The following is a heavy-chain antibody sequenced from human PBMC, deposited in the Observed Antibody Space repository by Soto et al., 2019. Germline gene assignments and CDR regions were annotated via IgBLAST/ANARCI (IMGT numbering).Heavy chain of an antibody. CDR2: ISYEGSNK. CDR1: GFTFSSYA. Sequence: PGGSLRLSCAASGFTFSSYAMHWVRQAPGKGREWVAVISYEGSNKYYAASVKGRFTLSRDNSKNTLYLQMNSLRAEDTAVYYCARDMVGATTLLFDYWGQGTLVTVSS. V-gene: IGHV3-30-3*01. CDR3: ARDMVGATTLLFDY. D-gene: IGHD1-26*01. J-gene: IGHJ4*02.